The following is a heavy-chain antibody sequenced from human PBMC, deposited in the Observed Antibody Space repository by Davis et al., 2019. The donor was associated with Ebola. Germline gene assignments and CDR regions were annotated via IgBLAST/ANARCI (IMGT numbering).Heavy chain of an antibody. CDR2: INHSGST. CDR3: ARGPLSGGLDV. V-gene: IGHV4-34*01. D-gene: IGHD3-10*01. CDR1: GGSFSGYY. Sequence: PSETLSLTCAVYGGSFSGYYWSWIRQPPGKGLEWIGEINHSGSTNYNPSLKSRVTISVDTSKNQFSLKLSSVTAADTAVYYCARGPLSGGLDVWGKGTTVTVSS. J-gene: IGHJ6*04.